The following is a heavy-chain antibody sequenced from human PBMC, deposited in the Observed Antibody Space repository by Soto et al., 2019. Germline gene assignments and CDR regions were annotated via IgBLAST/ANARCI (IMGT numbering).Heavy chain of an antibody. Sequence: ASVKVSCKASGYTFTSYDIHWVRQATGQGLEWMGWMNPNSGNTGYAQKFQGRVTMTRNTSISTAYMELSSLRSEDTAVYYCARLGDYYDFWSGYYPYYYYYGMDVWGQGTTVTVSS. V-gene: IGHV1-8*01. D-gene: IGHD3-3*01. CDR2: MNPNSGNT. CDR1: GYTFTSYD. CDR3: ARLGDYYDFWSGYYPYYYYYGMDV. J-gene: IGHJ6*02.